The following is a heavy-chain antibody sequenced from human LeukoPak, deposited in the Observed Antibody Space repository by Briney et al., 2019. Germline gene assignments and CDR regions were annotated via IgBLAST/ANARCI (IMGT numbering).Heavy chain of an antibody. J-gene: IGHJ6*04. Sequence: GGSLRLSCAVSGLTFNNYAMSWVRQAPGKGLEWVSGISGRGASKYYADSVKGRFTISRDNAKNSLYLQMNSLRAEDTAVYYCAELGITMIGGVWGKGTTVTISS. CDR2: ISGRGASK. V-gene: IGHV3-23*01. CDR1: GLTFNNYA. D-gene: IGHD3-10*02. CDR3: AELGITMIGGV.